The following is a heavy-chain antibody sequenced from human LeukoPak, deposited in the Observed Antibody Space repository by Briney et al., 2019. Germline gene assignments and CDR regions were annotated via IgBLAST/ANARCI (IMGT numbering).Heavy chain of an antibody. CDR3: AQLFGGRTRGY. J-gene: IGHJ4*02. CDR1: GFTFSSYS. D-gene: IGHD2-21*01. V-gene: IGHV3-48*01. CDR2: ISSSSSTI. Sequence: GGSLRLSCAASGFTFSSYSMNWVRQAPGKGLEWVSYISSSSSTIYYADSVKGRFTISRDNAKNSLYLQMNSLRAEDTAVYYCAQLFGGRTRGYWGQGTLVTVSS.